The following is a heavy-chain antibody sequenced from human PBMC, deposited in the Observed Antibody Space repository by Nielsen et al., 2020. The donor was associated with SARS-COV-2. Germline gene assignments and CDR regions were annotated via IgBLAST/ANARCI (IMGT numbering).Heavy chain of an antibody. CDR3: ARGETVAGTVGWGYYYYYMDV. V-gene: IGHV3-7*03. CDR1: GFTFSSYW. J-gene: IGHJ6*03. D-gene: IGHD6-19*01. Sequence: GGSLRLSCAASGFTFSSYWMSWVRQAPGKGLEWVANIKRDGSEKYYVDSVKGRFTISRDNAKNSLYLQMNSLRAEDTAVYYCARGETVAGTVGWGYYYYYMDVWGKGTTVTVSS. CDR2: IKRDGSEK.